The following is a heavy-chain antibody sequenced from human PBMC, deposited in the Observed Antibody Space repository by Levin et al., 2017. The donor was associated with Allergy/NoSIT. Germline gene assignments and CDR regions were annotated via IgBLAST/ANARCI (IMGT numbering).Heavy chain of an antibody. Sequence: SCAGSGFNFSAYGMHWVRQAPGKGLEWVAAISNDGNTEAYSDSVRGRFLISRENLKNTLYLQMTSLRSEDTAMYFCALGTDYWGQGTQVTVSS. V-gene: IGHV3-30*03. CDR1: GFNFSAYG. D-gene: IGHD1-1*01. J-gene: IGHJ4*02. CDR3: ALGTDY. CDR2: ISNDGNTE.